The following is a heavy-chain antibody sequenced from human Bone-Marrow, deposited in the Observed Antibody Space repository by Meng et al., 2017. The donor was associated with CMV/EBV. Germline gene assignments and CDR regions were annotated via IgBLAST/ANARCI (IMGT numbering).Heavy chain of an antibody. V-gene: IGHV3-21*01. J-gene: IGHJ6*02. CDR3: ARDRDPGHYYGMDV. CDR1: GFTFSSYS. Sequence: GESLKISCAASGFTFSSYSMNWVRQAPGKGLKWASSISSSSSYIYYADSVKGRFTISRDNAKNSLYLQMNSLRAEDTAVYYCARDRDPGHYYGMDVWGQGTTVTVSS. D-gene: IGHD3-10*01. CDR2: ISSSSSYI.